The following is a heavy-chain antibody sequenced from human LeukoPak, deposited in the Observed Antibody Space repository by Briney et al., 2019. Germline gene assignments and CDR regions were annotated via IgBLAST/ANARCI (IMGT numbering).Heavy chain of an antibody. V-gene: IGHV4-59*01. J-gene: IGHJ4*02. CDR3: ARGYGGNSETFDY. D-gene: IGHD4-23*01. CDR1: GGSISSYY. Sequence: SETLSLTCTVSGGSISSYYWSWIRQPPGKGLEWIGYIYYSGSTNYNPSLKSRVTISVDTSKNQFSLKLSPVTAADTAVYYCARGYGGNSETFDYWGQGTLVTVSS. CDR2: IYYSGST.